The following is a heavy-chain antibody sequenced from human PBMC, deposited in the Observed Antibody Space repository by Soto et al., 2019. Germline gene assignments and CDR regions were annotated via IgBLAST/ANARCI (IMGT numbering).Heavy chain of an antibody. Sequence: QVQLQESGPGLVKPSQTLSLTCTVSGGSINSGDYYWSWIRQPPGKGLEWIGYIYYSGTTYYNPSHKSLVTLSVGPPKYQFALMLTSVTTPDTAVYYCARENKYDTTSLAYWGQGTLVCVSS. D-gene: IGHD3-22*01. CDR3: ARENKYDTTSLAY. J-gene: IGHJ4*02. CDR1: GGSINSGDYY. V-gene: IGHV4-30-4*01. CDR2: IYYSGTT.